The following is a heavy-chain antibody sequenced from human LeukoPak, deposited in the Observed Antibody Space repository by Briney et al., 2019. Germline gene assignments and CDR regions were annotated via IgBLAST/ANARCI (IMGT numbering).Heavy chain of an antibody. J-gene: IGHJ4*02. CDR1: GGSISSYY. Sequence: NPSETLSLTCTVSGGSISSYYWSWIRQPAGKGLEWIGRIYTSGSTNYNPSLKSRVTMSVDTSKNQFSLKLSSVTAADTAVYYCVRDPSIAARPDDGYWGQGTLVTVSS. D-gene: IGHD6-6*01. CDR3: VRDPSIAARPDDGY. V-gene: IGHV4-4*07. CDR2: IYTSGST.